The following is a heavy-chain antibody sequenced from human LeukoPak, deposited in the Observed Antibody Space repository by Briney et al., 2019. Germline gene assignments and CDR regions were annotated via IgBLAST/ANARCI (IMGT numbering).Heavy chain of an antibody. Sequence: GGSLRLSCAASGLTFSSYAMSWVRQAPGKGLEWVSAISGSGGSTYYADSVKGRFTISRDNSKNTLYLQTNSLRAEDTAVYYCAKGAAYYYDSSGYYNYWGQGTLVTVSS. J-gene: IGHJ4*02. V-gene: IGHV3-23*01. D-gene: IGHD3-22*01. CDR3: AKGAAYYYDSSGYYNY. CDR2: ISGSGGST. CDR1: GLTFSSYA.